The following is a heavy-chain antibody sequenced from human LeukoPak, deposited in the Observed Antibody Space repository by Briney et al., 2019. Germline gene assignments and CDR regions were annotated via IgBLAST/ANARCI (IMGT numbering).Heavy chain of an antibody. J-gene: IGHJ4*02. D-gene: IGHD6-13*01. CDR1: GFTFSSYA. CDR2: IGGSGDST. V-gene: IGHV3-23*01. Sequence: PGGSLRLSCAASGFTFSSYAMSWVRQAPGKGLEWVALIGGSGDSTYYADSVKGRFTISRDNSKNTLYLQMNSLRAEDTAVYYCASESAGPGRSNFDYWGQGTLVTVSS. CDR3: ASESAGPGRSNFDY.